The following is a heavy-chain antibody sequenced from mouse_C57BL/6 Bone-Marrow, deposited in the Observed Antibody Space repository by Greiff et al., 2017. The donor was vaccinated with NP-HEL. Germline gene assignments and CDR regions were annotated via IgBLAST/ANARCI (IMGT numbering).Heavy chain of an antibody. CDR1: GYTFTSYW. Sequence: QVQLQQSGAELVMPGASVKLSCKASGYTFTSYWMHWVKQRPGQGLEWIGEIDPSDSYTNYNQKFKGKSTLTVDKSSSTAYMQLSSLTSEDSAVYYCARGGRIYDGYYDWYFDVWGTGTTVTVSS. CDR2: IDPSDSYT. D-gene: IGHD2-3*01. J-gene: IGHJ1*03. V-gene: IGHV1-69*01. CDR3: ARGGRIYDGYYDWYFDV.